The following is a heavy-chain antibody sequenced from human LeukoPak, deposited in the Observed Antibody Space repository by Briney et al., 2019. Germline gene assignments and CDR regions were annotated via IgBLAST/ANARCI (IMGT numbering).Heavy chain of an antibody. V-gene: IGHV3-30*14. D-gene: IGHD4/OR15-4a*01. J-gene: IGHJ4*02. CDR3: ARRAGAYSHPYDY. CDR2: ISYDGSNK. CDR1: GFTFSSYA. Sequence: GGSLRLSCAASGFTFSSYAMYWVRQAPGKGLEWVAVISYDGSNKNYADSVKGRFTISRDNSKNTLYLQMNSLRAEDTAVYYCARRAGAYSHPYDYWGQGTLVTVSS.